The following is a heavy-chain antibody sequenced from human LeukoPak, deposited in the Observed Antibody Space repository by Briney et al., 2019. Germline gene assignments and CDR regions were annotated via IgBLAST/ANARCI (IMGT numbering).Heavy chain of an antibody. V-gene: IGHV4-4*07. D-gene: IGHD1-26*01. J-gene: IGHJ3*02. CDR2: IYTSGST. CDR3: ARFPDPVGATVWGAEGAFDI. CDR1: GGSISSYY. Sequence: PSETLSLTCTVSGGSISSYYWSWIRQPAGKGLEWIGRIYTSGSTNYNPSLKSRVTISVDTSKNQFSLKLSSVTAADTAVYYCARFPDPVGATVWGAEGAFDIWGQGTMVTVSS.